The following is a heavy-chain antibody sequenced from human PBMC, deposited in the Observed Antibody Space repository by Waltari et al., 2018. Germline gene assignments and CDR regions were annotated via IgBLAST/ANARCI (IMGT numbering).Heavy chain of an antibody. J-gene: IGHJ4*02. CDR3: ARDDVDSSNFGGF. Sequence: QLVQSGAEVKKPGASVKVSCKASGYIFSNYGITWVRKAPGQGLEWLGWIYTYNGNTKYEQNFHGRVTMTTDTSTATAYMEIRSLRSDDTAIYYCARDDVDSSNFGGFWGQGTQVTVSS. CDR2: IYTYNGNT. CDR1: GYIFSNYG. V-gene: IGHV1-18*01. D-gene: IGHD3-16*01.